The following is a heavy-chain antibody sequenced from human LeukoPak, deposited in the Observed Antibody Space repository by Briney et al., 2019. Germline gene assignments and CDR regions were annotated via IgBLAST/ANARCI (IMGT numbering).Heavy chain of an antibody. V-gene: IGHV1-18*01. CDR3: ARGVLGATTYFQQ. Sequence: ASVKVSCKASGYTCTSYGISWVRQAPGQGLEWMGWISAYNGNTNYAQNFQGRVTMTTDTSTSTAYMELRSLRSDDTAVYFCARGVLGATTYFQQWGQGTLVTVSS. D-gene: IGHD1-26*01. J-gene: IGHJ1*01. CDR1: GYTCTSYG. CDR2: ISAYNGNT.